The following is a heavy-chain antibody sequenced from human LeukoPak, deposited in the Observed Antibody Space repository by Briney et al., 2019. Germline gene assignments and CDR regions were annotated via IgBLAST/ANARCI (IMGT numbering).Heavy chain of an antibody. CDR2: IYSGGIT. D-gene: IGHD4-17*01. Sequence: SETLSLTCTVSGGSISSTGSFWGWIRQPPGKGLEWIGSIYSGGITYYNPSLKSRVTISEDASKNQFSLKMTSMTAADTAVYYCARTRRSYYFDYWGQGTLVTVSS. CDR1: GGSISSTGSF. V-gene: IGHV4-39*07. J-gene: IGHJ4*02. CDR3: ARTRRSYYFDY.